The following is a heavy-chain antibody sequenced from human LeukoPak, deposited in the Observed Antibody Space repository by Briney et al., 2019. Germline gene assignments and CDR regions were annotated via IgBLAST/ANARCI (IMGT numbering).Heavy chain of an antibody. J-gene: IGHJ4*02. CDR1: GFTFDDHP. V-gene: IGHV3-43*02. D-gene: IGHD6-13*01. CDR3: AKKSGAPANFDY. Sequence: PGGSLRLSCGASGFTFDDHPMHWVRQVPGKGLKWVSLISGDGGTTSYADSVKGRFTISRDNSKNSLYLQMNSLRTEDTALYYCAKKSGAPANFDYWGQGTLVTVSS. CDR2: ISGDGGTT.